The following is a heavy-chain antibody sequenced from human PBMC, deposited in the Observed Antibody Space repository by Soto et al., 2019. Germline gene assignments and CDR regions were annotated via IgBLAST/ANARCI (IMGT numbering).Heavy chain of an antibody. J-gene: IGHJ6*03. CDR1: GFTFSSSW. CDR3: GSLGFWRGAYSYMDV. CDR2: INSDGSST. V-gene: IGHV3-74*03. D-gene: IGHD3-3*01. Sequence: QLVESGGGLVQPGGSLRLSCAASGFTFSSSWMDWVRQGPGKGLVWVSRINSDGSSTKYADSVKGRFTISRDNAKNTFFLKMNSGRADHTAVYYFGSLGFWRGAYSYMDV.